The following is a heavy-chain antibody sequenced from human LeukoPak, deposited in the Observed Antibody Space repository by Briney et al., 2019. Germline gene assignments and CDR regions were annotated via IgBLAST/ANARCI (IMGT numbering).Heavy chain of an antibody. V-gene: IGHV4-59*01. Sequence: RTSETLSLTCTVSGDSISSYYWSWIRQPPGKGLEWIGYIYYSGSTNYNPSLKSRVTISVDTSKNHFSLKLSSVTAADTAVYYCAREMSNGPCVFDYGGQGTLVTVSS. CDR3: AREMSNGPCVFDY. J-gene: IGHJ4*02. CDR2: IYYSGST. D-gene: IGHD4-11*01. CDR1: GDSISSYY.